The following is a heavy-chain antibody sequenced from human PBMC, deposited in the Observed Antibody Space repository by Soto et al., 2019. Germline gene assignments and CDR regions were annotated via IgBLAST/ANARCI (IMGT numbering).Heavy chain of an antibody. Sequence: EVQLLESGGGLVQPGGSLRLSCAASGFTFSSYAMSWVRQAPGKGLEWVSAISGSGGSTYYADSVKGRFTISRDNSKNTRYLQMNSLRAEDTAVYYCAKDDSSGSRPDYWGQGTLVTVSS. D-gene: IGHD3-22*01. CDR1: GFTFSSYA. CDR3: AKDDSSGSRPDY. J-gene: IGHJ4*02. CDR2: ISGSGGST. V-gene: IGHV3-23*01.